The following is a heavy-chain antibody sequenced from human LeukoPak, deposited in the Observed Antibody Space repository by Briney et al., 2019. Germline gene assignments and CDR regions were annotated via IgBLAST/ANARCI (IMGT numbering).Heavy chain of an antibody. Sequence: SETLSLTCTVSGGSISSSSYYWSWIRQPAGKGLEWIGRIYTSGSTNYNPSLKSRVTMSVDTSKNQFSLKLSSVTAADTAVYYCAREGGDYETGDFFDYWGQGTLVTVSS. J-gene: IGHJ4*02. D-gene: IGHD4-17*01. CDR3: AREGGDYETGDFFDY. V-gene: IGHV4-61*02. CDR2: IYTSGST. CDR1: GGSISSSSYY.